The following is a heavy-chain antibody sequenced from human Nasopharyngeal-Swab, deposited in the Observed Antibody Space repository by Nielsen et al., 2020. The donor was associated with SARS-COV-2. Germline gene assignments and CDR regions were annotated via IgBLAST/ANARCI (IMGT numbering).Heavy chain of an antibody. Sequence: GSLRLSCAVYGGSISGYYWSWIRQPPGKGLEWIGEISHYGSTNYNPSLKSRVTIAVNTSKNQFSLKVSSVTAADTAVYYCARRGYSLLERKNWFDPWGQGTLVTVSS. CDR2: ISHYGST. J-gene: IGHJ5*02. D-gene: IGHD5-18*01. CDR3: ARRGYSLLERKNWFDP. V-gene: IGHV4-34*01. CDR1: GGSISGYY.